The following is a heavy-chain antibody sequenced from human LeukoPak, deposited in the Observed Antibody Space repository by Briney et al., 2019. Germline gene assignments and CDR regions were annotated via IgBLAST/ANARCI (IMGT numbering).Heavy chain of an antibody. V-gene: IGHV4-59*01. D-gene: IGHD3-16*01. CDR1: GVSISSYY. CDR3: ARRRGPWGPFGI. Sequence: PSETLSLTCTVSGVSISSYYWSWIRQPPGKGLEWIGYIYYSGSTNYHPSIKSRVTISVDTSKNQFSLKLSSETAADTDVYYCARRRGPWGPFGIWGQGTMVTVSS. CDR2: IYYSGST. J-gene: IGHJ3*02.